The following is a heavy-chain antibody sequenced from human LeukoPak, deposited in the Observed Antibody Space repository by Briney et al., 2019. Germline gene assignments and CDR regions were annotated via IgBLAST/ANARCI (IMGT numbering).Heavy chain of an antibody. D-gene: IGHD4-17*01. J-gene: IGHJ4*02. V-gene: IGHV3-30-3*01. Sequence: GGSLRLSCAPSGVIFNNFAFHWVRQAPGKGLEWVAAVSYDGSNKYYADPVRGRLTISRDNSKNTLYLQMNSLRAEDTAVYYCARAGRADGDYHYFDYWGQGTLVTVSS. CDR2: VSYDGSNK. CDR1: GVIFNNFA. CDR3: ARAGRADGDYHYFDY.